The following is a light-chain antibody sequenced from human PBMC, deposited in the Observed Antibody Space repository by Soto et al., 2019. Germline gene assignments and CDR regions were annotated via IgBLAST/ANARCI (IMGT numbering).Light chain of an antibody. Sequence: EIVMTQSPATLSLSPGERATLSCRASQSVRNDLAWYQQKPGQAPRLLIYRASNRATGIPDRFSGSGSGTEFTLTISSLQSEDFAVYYCQQYNNWHPWTFGQGTKVEIK. CDR3: QQYNNWHPWT. J-gene: IGKJ1*01. CDR1: QSVRND. V-gene: IGKV3-15*01. CDR2: RAS.